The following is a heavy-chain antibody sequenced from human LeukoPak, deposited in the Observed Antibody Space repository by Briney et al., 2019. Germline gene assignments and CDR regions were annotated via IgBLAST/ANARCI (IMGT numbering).Heavy chain of an antibody. CDR2: INHSGST. D-gene: IGHD6-13*01. J-gene: IGHJ4*02. V-gene: IGHV4-39*07. Sequence: SETLSLTCTVSGGSISSSSYYWGWIRQPPGKGLEWIGEINHSGSTNYNPSLKSRVTISVDTSKNQFSLKLSSVTAADTAVYYCARKVSSSLFTNYYFDYWGQGTLVTVSS. CDR3: ARKVSSSLFTNYYFDY. CDR1: GGSISSSSYY.